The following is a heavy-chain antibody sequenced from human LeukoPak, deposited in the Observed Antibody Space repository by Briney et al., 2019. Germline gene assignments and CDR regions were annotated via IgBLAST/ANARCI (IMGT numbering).Heavy chain of an antibody. D-gene: IGHD2-15*01. V-gene: IGHV3-7*03. CDR2: INQDGSEK. Sequence: GGSLRLSCAASGFTFSRYWMSWVRQAPGKGLEWVANINQDGSEKYYVDSVKGRFTISRDNAKNSLYLQMNSLRAEDTAVYYCAREVVAAILDVNWFDPWGQGTLVTVSS. CDR3: AREVVAAILDVNWFDP. CDR1: GFTFSRYW. J-gene: IGHJ5*02.